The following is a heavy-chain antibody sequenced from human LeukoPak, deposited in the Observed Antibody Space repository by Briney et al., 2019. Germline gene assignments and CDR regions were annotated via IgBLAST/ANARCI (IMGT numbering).Heavy chain of an antibody. CDR1: GGSISSRSYY. V-gene: IGHV4-39*01. J-gene: IGHJ4*02. CDR2: LFDSGNT. CDR3: ARGMTLADY. Sequence: SETLSLTCIVSGGSISSRSYYWDWIRQPPGKGLEWIGNLFDSGNTHYNPSLRSRLTMSVDTSKNQFSLKLSSVTAADTAVYYCARGMTLADYWGQGTLVTVSS. D-gene: IGHD1-20*01.